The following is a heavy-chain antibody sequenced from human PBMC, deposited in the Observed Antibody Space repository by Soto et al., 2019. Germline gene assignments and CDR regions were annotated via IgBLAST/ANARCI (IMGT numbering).Heavy chain of an antibody. CDR3: AIDSSGTPGYYYYGMDV. J-gene: IGHJ6*02. Sequence: HGESLKISCKGSGYSFTSYWISWVRQMPGKGLEWMGRIDPSDSYTNYSPSFQGHVTISADKSISTAYLQWSSLKASDTAMYYCAIDSSGTPGYYYYGMDVWGQGTTVTVS. V-gene: IGHV5-10-1*01. CDR1: GYSFTSYW. D-gene: IGHD3-22*01. CDR2: IDPSDSYT.